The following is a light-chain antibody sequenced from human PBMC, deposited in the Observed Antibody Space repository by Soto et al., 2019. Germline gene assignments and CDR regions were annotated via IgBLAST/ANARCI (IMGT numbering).Light chain of an antibody. J-gene: IGLJ3*02. Sequence: SYELTQPPSVSVAPGKTASVACGGSNSGSKSVNWYQKKSGQAPVLVMYYDSDRPSGIPERFSGSNSGNTATLTISRVEAGDEADYYCQGWDISSGHVVFGGGTKLTVL. CDR3: QGWDISSGHVV. V-gene: IGLV3-21*01. CDR2: YDS. CDR1: NSGSKS.